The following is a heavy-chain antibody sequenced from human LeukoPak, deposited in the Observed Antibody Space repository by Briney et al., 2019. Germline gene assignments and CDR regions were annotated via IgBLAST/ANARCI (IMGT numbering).Heavy chain of an antibody. CDR3: ASSGWYEAFVDY. V-gene: IGHV4-34*01. D-gene: IGHD6-19*01. CDR1: GGSFSGYY. CDR2: INHSGST. Sequence: SETLSLTCAVYGGSFSGYYWSWIRQPPGKGLEWIGEINHSGSTNYNPSLKSRVTISVDTSKNQFSLKLSSVTAADTAVYYCASSGWYEAFVDYWGQGTLVTVSS. J-gene: IGHJ4*02.